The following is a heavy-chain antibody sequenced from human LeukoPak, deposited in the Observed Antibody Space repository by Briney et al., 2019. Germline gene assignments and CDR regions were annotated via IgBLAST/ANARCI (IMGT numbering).Heavy chain of an antibody. CDR1: GGSISSYY. V-gene: IGHV4-59*01. J-gene: IGHJ5*02. CDR2: IYYSGST. Sequence: SETLSLTCAVSGGSISSYYWSWIRQPPGKGLEWIGYIYYSGSTNYNPSLKSRVTISVDTSKNQFSLKLSSVTAADTAVYYCARSGYSYGYRRVNWFDPWGQGTLVTVSS. CDR3: ARSGYSYGYRRVNWFDP. D-gene: IGHD5-18*01.